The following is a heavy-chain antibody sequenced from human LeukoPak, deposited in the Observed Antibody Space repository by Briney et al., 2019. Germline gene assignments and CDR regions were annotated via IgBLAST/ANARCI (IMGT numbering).Heavy chain of an antibody. CDR2: MDTSGTT. V-gene: IGHV4-61*02. Sequence: PSETLSLTCTVPGGSIRSGSYYWNWIRQPAGKGLEWIGRMDTSGTTNYNPSLKSRVTISVDTSKNQFSLKLSSVTAADTAVYYCARTASGYYLFDYWGQGTLVTVSS. D-gene: IGHD3-22*01. J-gene: IGHJ4*02. CDR3: ARTASGYYLFDY. CDR1: GGSIRSGSYY.